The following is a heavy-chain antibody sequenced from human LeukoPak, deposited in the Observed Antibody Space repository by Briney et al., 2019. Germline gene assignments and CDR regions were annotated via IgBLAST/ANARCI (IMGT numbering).Heavy chain of an antibody. J-gene: IGHJ3*02. V-gene: IGHV1-18*01. D-gene: IGHD5-18*01. Sequence: ASVKVSCKASGYNFNSYGIGWVRQAPTQGLEWMGWITAGNGNTNYAQKVQGRVTMATDTSTRTAYMELRSLRSDDTAVYFCARDLARGYSYGYNAFDIWGQGTMVTVSS. CDR2: ITAGNGNT. CDR3: ARDLARGYSYGYNAFDI. CDR1: GYNFNSYG.